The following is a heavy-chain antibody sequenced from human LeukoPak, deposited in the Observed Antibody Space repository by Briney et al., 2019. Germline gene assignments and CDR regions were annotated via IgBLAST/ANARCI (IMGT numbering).Heavy chain of an antibody. D-gene: IGHD2/OR15-2a*01. V-gene: IGHV3-30*18. CDR1: GFTFSSYS. Sequence: GGSLRLSCAASGFTFSSYSMHWVRQAPGKGLEWVAVISYDGSNKYYADSVKGRFTISRDNSKNTLYLQMNSLRAEDTAVYYCAKDHLSRDGMDVWGQGTTVTVSS. CDR3: AKDHLSRDGMDV. J-gene: IGHJ6*02. CDR2: ISYDGSNK.